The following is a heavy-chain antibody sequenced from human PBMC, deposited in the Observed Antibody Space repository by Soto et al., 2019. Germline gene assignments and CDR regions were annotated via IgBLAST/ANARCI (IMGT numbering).Heavy chain of an antibody. Sequence: GESLKISCEASGYSFTTYRISWVRQMPGKGLEWMGAIDPRDSYTKYSPSFQGHVTISVDKSISTAYLQWNSLKASGTAIYYCAREKSDLELFNWLDPWGQGTLVTVSS. J-gene: IGHJ5*02. V-gene: IGHV5-10-1*01. CDR3: AREKSDLELFNWLDP. D-gene: IGHD1-7*01. CDR1: GYSFTTYR. CDR2: IDPRDSYT.